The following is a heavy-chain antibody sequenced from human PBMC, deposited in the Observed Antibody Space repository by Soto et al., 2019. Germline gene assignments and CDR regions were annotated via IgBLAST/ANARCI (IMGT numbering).Heavy chain of an antibody. CDR2: TRDKPNNYAA. D-gene: IGHD1-26*01. Sequence: EGQLVQSGGGLVQPGGSLRLSCTATGLAFDDYYMDWVRQVPGKGLEWIGRTRDKPNNYAAEYVASVKGRFTISRDASKDSMYLQMNTVKTEDTAVYYCARDTGGSYDYCGQGALVIVSS. V-gene: IGHV3-72*01. J-gene: IGHJ4*02. CDR1: GLAFDDYY. CDR3: ARDTGGSYDY.